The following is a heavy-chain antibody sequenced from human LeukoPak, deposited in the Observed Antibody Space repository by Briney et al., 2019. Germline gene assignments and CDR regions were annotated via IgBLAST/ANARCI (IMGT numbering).Heavy chain of an antibody. Sequence: SETLSLTCAVFGGSFSSYFWNWIRQSPGKGLEWIGEINHSGSTNYNPSLKSRVTISLGTSKNQFSLRLSSVTAADTAVYYCTYSGSNYPDYWGQGTLVTVS. CDR3: TYSGSNYPDY. J-gene: IGHJ4*02. CDR2: INHSGST. D-gene: IGHD1-26*01. CDR1: GGSFSSYF. V-gene: IGHV4-34*01.